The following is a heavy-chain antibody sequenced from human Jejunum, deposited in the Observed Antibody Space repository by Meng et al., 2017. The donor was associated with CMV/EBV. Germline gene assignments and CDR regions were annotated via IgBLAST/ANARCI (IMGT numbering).Heavy chain of an antibody. V-gene: IGHV4-59*01. D-gene: IGHD2-15*01. J-gene: IGHJ4*02. CDR3: AREWSTWQPFDF. CDR1: GGSMSSSS. Sequence: TVSGGSMSSSSWSWIRQPPGKELEWIGYINYSGRTNYNPSLKSRVTISVDTSKNQLSLNLRSVTAADTAVYYCAREWSTWQPFDFWGQGALGTVSS. CDR2: INYSGRT.